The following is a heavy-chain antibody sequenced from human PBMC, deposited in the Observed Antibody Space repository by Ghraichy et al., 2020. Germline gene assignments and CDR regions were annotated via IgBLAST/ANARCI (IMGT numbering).Heavy chain of an antibody. D-gene: IGHD3-10*01. J-gene: IGHJ5*02. V-gene: IGHV3-53*01. CDR2: IYSGGST. CDR1: GFTVSSNY. CDR3: ASSYGSGSKNWFDP. Sequence: GGSLRLSCAASGFTVSSNYMSWVRQAPGKGLEWVSVIYSGGSTYYADSVKGRFTISRDNSKNTLYLQMNSLRAEDTAVYYCASSYGSGSKNWFDPWGQGTLVTVSS.